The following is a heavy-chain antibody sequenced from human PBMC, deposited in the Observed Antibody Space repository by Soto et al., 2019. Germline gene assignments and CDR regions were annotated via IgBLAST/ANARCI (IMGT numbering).Heavy chain of an antibody. V-gene: IGHV4-59*01. CDR2: IYYSGST. D-gene: IGHD3-10*01. CDR3: ARDSGSGSYSYNWFDP. CDR1: GGSISSYY. Sequence: KSSETLSLTCTVSGGSISSYYWSWIRQPPGKGLEWIGYIYYSGSTNYNPSLKSRVTISVDTSKNQFSLKLSSVTAADTAVYYCARDSGSGSYSYNWFDPWGQGTLVTVSS. J-gene: IGHJ5*02.